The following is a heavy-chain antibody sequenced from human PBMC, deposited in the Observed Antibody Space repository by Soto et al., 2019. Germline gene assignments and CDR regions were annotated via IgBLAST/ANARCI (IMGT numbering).Heavy chain of an antibody. CDR2: IIPILGIA. CDR1: GGTFSSYT. J-gene: IGHJ4*02. V-gene: IGHV1-69*02. Sequence: QVQLVQSGAEVKKPGSSVKVSCKASGGTFSSYTISWVRQAPGQGLEWMGRIIPILGIANYAQKFQGRVTITAEKSTSTAYMELSSLRSEDTAVYYCARVGRWTRPNWGQGTLVTVSS. D-gene: IGHD2-15*01. CDR3: ARVGRWTRPN.